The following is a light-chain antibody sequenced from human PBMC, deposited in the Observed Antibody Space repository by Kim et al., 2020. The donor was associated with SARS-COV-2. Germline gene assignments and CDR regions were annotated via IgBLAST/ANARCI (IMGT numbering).Light chain of an antibody. Sequence: VSPGQTASITCSGEELGDKYVCWYQQKPGQSPVLIIYQDWRRPSGIPERFSGSTSGNTATLTISGTQSMDEADYYCQAWDSSTHVIFAGGTKLTVL. J-gene: IGLJ2*01. CDR2: QDW. CDR3: QAWDSSTHVI. CDR1: ELGDKY. V-gene: IGLV3-1*01.